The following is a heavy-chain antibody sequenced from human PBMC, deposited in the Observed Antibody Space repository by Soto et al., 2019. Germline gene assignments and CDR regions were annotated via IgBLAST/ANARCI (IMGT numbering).Heavy chain of an antibody. Sequence: ASVKVSCKASGYTFTSYGISWVRQAPGQGLEWMGWINPNSGGTNYAQKFQGWVTMTRDTSISTAYMELSSLRSEDTAVYYCATGRVPAARVRVYYGMDVWGQGTTVTVSS. CDR3: ATGRVPAARVRVYYGMDV. D-gene: IGHD2-2*01. V-gene: IGHV1-2*04. CDR1: GYTFTSYG. J-gene: IGHJ6*02. CDR2: INPNSGGT.